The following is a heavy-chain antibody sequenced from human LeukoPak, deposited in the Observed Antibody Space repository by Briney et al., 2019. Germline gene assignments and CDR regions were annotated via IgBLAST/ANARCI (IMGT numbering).Heavy chain of an antibody. CDR2: IYSSGST. Sequence: SETLSLTCTVSGGSISNYYWSWIRQPAGKGLEYIGRIYSSGSTNYNPSLKSRVTMSVDTSKNQFSLQLTSVTAADTAVYYCARLSSSSIHFDYWGQGTLVPVSS. D-gene: IGHD6-6*01. V-gene: IGHV4-4*07. J-gene: IGHJ4*02. CDR3: ARLSSSSIHFDY. CDR1: GGSISNYY.